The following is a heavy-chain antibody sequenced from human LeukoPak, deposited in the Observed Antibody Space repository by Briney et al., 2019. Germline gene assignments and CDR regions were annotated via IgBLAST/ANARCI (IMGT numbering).Heavy chain of an antibody. V-gene: IGHV3-15*01. CDR3: TTDRGSYYTDY. D-gene: IGHD1-26*01. CDR1: GFTFSNAW. J-gene: IGHJ4*02. CDR2: IKSKTDGGTT. Sequence: GGSLRLSCAASGFTFSNAWVSWVRQAPGKGLEWVGRIKSKTDGGTTDYAAPVKGRFTISRDDSKNTLYLQMNSLKTEDTAVYYCTTDRGSYYTDYWGQGTLVTVSS.